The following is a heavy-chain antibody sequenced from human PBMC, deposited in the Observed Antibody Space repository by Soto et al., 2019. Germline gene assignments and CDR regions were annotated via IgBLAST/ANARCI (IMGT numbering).Heavy chain of an antibody. V-gene: IGHV4-34*01. D-gene: IGHD3-3*01. Sequence: SETLSLTCAVYGASFSGYCWSWIRQPPGKGLEWIGEINHSGSTNYNPSLKSRVTISVDTSKNQFSLKLSSVTAADTAVYYCARARQYYDFWSGYYTGGLQKHRFDPWGQGTLVSV. J-gene: IGHJ5*02. CDR3: ARARQYYDFWSGYYTGGLQKHRFDP. CDR2: INHSGST. CDR1: GASFSGYC.